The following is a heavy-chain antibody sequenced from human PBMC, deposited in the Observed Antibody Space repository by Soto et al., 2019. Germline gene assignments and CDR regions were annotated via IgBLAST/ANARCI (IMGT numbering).Heavy chain of an antibody. Sequence: GESLKISCKGSGYRFTSYWIGWVRQTPGKGLEWMGIIYPGDSDTRYSPSFQGQVTISADKSISTAYLPWSSLKASDTAMYYCARTSAAGKYYYGMDVWGQGTTVTVSS. D-gene: IGHD6-13*01. CDR1: GYRFTSYW. CDR3: ARTSAAGKYYYGMDV. J-gene: IGHJ6*02. V-gene: IGHV5-51*01. CDR2: IYPGDSDT.